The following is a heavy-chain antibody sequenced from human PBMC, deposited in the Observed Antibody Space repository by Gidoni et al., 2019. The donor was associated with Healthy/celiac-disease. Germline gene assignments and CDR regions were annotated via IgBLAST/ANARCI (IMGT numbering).Heavy chain of an antibody. Sequence: EVQLLESGGGLVQPGGSLRLSCAASGFTVGSYAMGWVRQAPGKGLEWVSAISGSGGSTYYADSVKGRFTISRDNSKNTLYLQMNSLRAEDTAVYYCAKEREDIVVVPAAYFDYWGQGTLVTVSS. CDR3: AKEREDIVVVPAAYFDY. D-gene: IGHD2-2*01. CDR2: ISGSGGST. CDR1: GFTVGSYA. J-gene: IGHJ4*02. V-gene: IGHV3-23*01.